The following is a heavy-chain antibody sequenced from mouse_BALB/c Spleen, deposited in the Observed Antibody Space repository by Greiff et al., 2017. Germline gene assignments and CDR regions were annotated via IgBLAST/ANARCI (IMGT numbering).Heavy chain of an antibody. CDR3: ARVMITTAMDY. D-gene: IGHD2-4*01. CDR2: ISYDGSN. CDR1: GYSITSGYY. J-gene: IGHJ4*01. V-gene: IGHV3-6*02. Sequence: EVQVVESGPGLVKPSQSLSLTCSVTGYSITSGYYWNWIRQFPGNKLEWMGYISYDGSNNYNPSLKNRISITRDTSKNQFFLKLNSVTTEDTATYYCARVMITTAMDYWGQGTSVTVSS.